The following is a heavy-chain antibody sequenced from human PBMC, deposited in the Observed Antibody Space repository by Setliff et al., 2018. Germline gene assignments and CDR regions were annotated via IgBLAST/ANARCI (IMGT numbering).Heavy chain of an antibody. J-gene: IGHJ6*02. V-gene: IGHV1-8*01. D-gene: IGHD3-10*01. Sequence: ASVKVSCKASGYTFTSYDINWVRQATGQGLEWMGWMNPNSGNTGYAQKFQGRVTMIRNTSISTAYMELSSLRSEDTAVYYCARGPGGSGSYVFYYYYYGMDVWGQGTTVTVSS. CDR1: GYTFTSYD. CDR2: MNPNSGNT. CDR3: ARGPGGSGSYVFYYYYYGMDV.